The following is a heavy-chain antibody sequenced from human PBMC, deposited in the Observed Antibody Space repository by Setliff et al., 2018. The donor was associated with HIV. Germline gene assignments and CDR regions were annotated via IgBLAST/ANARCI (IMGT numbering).Heavy chain of an antibody. CDR2: VYSTGSI. CDR3: ARAEGDTYNSLPYFDS. Sequence: SETLSLTCTVSGGSMSRLYWTWIRQPPGKGLEWIGFVYSTGSINYSPSFRGRLTISLDTSENQFSLHLTSVTAADTAVYYCARAEGDTYNSLPYFDSWGPGALVTVSS. D-gene: IGHD5-18*01. J-gene: IGHJ4*02. V-gene: IGHV4-59*11. CDR1: GGSMSRLY.